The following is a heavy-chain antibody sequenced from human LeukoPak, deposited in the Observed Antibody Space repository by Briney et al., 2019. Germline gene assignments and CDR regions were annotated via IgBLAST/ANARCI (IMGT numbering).Heavy chain of an antibody. CDR3: ARGNPDQYGMDV. D-gene: IGHD2/OR15-2a*01. CDR2: IIPIFGTA. CDR1: GGTFSSYA. V-gene: IGHV1-69*13. J-gene: IGHJ6*02. Sequence: SVKVSFKASGGTFSSYAISWVRQAPGQGLEWMGGIIPIFGTANYAQKFQGRVTITADESTSTAYMELSSLRSEDTAVYYCARGNPDQYGMDVWGQGITVTVSS.